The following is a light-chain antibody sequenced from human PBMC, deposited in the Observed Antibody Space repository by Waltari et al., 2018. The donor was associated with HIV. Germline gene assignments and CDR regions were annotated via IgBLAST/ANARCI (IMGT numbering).Light chain of an antibody. Sequence: DIQMTQSPSSVSASVGDRVTITCRASQSISSYLNWYQQKPGKAPKVLIYAASSLQSGVPSRFSGSGFGTDFTLTISSLQPEDFATYYCQQSYNATWTFGQGTKVESK. CDR3: QQSYNATWT. CDR2: AAS. J-gene: IGKJ1*01. V-gene: IGKV1-39*01. CDR1: QSISSY.